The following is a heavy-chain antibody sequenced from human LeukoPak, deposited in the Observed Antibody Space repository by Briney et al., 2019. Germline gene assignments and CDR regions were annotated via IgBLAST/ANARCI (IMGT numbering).Heavy chain of an antibody. Sequence: ASVKVSCRASGYTFTSYGISWVRQAPGQGLEWMGWISAYDGNTNYAQKLQGRVTMTTDTSTSTAYMELRSLRSDDTAVYYCARDDLQKLRYFDWLFHRGAFFDYWGQGTLVTVSS. D-gene: IGHD3-9*01. J-gene: IGHJ4*02. CDR1: GYTFTSYG. CDR2: ISAYDGNT. CDR3: ARDDLQKLRYFDWLFHRGAFFDY. V-gene: IGHV1-18*01.